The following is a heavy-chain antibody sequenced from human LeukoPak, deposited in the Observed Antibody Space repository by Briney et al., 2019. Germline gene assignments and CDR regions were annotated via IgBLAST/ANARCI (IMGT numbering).Heavy chain of an antibody. J-gene: IGHJ4*02. CDR2: ITGSGGST. D-gene: IGHD3-3*01. CDR3: ARGERLLSFLK. V-gene: IGHV3-23*01. Sequence: GGSLRLSCAASGFTFSNYGLSWVRQAPGKGLEWVSGITGSGGSTYCADSVKDRFTISRDNSKDTLYLQMNSLRAEDTAIYYCARGERLLSFLKWGQGTLVTVSS. CDR1: GFTFSNYG.